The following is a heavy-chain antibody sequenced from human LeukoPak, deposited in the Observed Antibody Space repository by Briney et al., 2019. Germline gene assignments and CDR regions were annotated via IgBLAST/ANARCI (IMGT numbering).Heavy chain of an antibody. V-gene: IGHV3-7*01. CDR2: IKEDGSEK. J-gene: IGHJ4*02. CDR3: GGNY. CDR1: GFTLSNYW. Sequence: PGGSLRLSCAASGFTLSNYWMNWVRQAPGKGLEWVANIKEDGSEKYYVDSVKGRFTISRDTAKNSLHLQMDSLRAEDTAVYYCGGNYWGQGTRVTVSS.